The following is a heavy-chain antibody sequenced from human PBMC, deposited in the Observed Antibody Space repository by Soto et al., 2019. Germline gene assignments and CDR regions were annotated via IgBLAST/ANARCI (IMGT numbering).Heavy chain of an antibody. J-gene: IGHJ5*02. Sequence: ASVKVFCKVSGCTRTELSMHWVRQAPGKGLEWMGGFDPEDGETIYAQKFQGRVTMTEDTSTDTAYMELSSLRSEDTAVYYCATDPLGYCSGGSCLTWGQGTLVTVSS. CDR2: FDPEDGET. V-gene: IGHV1-24*01. CDR3: ATDPLGYCSGGSCLT. D-gene: IGHD2-15*01. CDR1: GCTRTELS.